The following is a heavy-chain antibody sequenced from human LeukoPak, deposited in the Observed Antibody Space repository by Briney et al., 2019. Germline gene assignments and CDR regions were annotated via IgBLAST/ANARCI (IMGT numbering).Heavy chain of an antibody. CDR3: ARAARRQITMIVVVITHLDY. J-gene: IGHJ4*02. D-gene: IGHD3-22*01. Sequence: PGGSLRLSCAASGFTFSSYAMHWVRQAPGKGLEYVSAISSNGGSTYYANSVKGRFTISRDNSKNTLYLQMGSLRAEDMAVYYCARAARRQITMIVVVITHLDYWGQGTLVTVSS. CDR1: GFTFSSYA. CDR2: ISSNGGST. V-gene: IGHV3-64*01.